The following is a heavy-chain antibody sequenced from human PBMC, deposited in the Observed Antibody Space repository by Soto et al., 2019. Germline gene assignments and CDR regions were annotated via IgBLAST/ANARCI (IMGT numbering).Heavy chain of an antibody. CDR1: GFTFSSYA. CDR3: AKDGGYYGSGSYYSGGWACDI. D-gene: IGHD3-10*01. CDR2: ISGSGGST. Sequence: PGGSLRLSCAASGFTFSSYAMSWVRQAPGKGLEWVSAISGSGGSTYYADSVKGRFTISRDNSKNTLYLQMNSLRAEDTAVYYCAKDGGYYGSGSYYSGGWACDIWGQGTMVTVSS. V-gene: IGHV3-23*01. J-gene: IGHJ3*02.